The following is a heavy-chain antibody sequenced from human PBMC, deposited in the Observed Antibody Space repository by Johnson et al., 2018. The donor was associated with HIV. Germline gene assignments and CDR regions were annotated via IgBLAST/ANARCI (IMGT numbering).Heavy chain of an antibody. D-gene: IGHD3-22*01. CDR1: GFSFSSFS. CDR2: TSSNGDRT. CDR3: ARGGYYYDGDGAFEF. Sequence: VQLVESGGGLVQPGGSLRLSCAASGFSFSSFSMHWVRQAPGKGLEYVSTTSSNGDRTYYANSVKGRFIISRDNSENTLYLQMGSLRAEDMAVYYCARGGYYYDGDGAFEFWGQGTIVTVSS. J-gene: IGHJ3*01. V-gene: IGHV3-64*01.